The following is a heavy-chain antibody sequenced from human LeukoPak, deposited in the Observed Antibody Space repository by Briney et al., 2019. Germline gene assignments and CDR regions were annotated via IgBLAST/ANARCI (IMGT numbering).Heavy chain of an antibody. CDR1: GYTFTGYY. CDR3: ARGRFTWLVRGVDY. J-gene: IGHJ4*02. Sequence: ASVKVSCKASGYTFTGYYMHWVRQAPGQGLEWMGWINPNSGGTNYAQKFQGRVTITRNTSISTAYMELSSLRSEDTAVYYCARGRFTWLVRGVDYWGQGTLVTVSS. V-gene: IGHV1-2*02. D-gene: IGHD6-19*01. CDR2: INPNSGGT.